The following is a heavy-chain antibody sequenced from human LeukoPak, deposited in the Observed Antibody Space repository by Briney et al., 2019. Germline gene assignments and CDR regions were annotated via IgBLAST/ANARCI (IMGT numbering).Heavy chain of an antibody. CDR1: GGSFSGYY. J-gene: IGHJ4*02. CDR2: INHSGST. D-gene: IGHD2-15*01. CDR3: ARARRGPLARYFDY. Sequence: SETLSLTCAVYGGSFSGYYWSWIRQPPGKGLEWIGEINHSGSTNCNPSLKSRVTISVDTSKNQFSLKLSSVTAADTAVYYCARARRGPLARYFDYWGQGTLVTVSS. V-gene: IGHV4-34*01.